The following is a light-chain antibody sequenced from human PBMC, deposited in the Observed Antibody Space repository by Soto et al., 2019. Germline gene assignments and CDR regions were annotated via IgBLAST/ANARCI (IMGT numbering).Light chain of an antibody. CDR1: STDVGGYNY. J-gene: IGLJ1*01. V-gene: IGLV2-14*01. Sequence: QSALAQPSSVSGSPGQSITISCTGTSTDVGGYNYVSWYQHHPGKGPKLIIYEVNNRPSGVSDRFSGSKSGNKASLTISNLEAEDESDYYCGSYTSTDTPFVFGSGPKVTVL. CDR3: GSYTSTDTPFV. CDR2: EVN.